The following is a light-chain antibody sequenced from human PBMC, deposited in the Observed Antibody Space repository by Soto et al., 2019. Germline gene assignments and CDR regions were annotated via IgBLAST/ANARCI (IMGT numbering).Light chain of an antibody. Sequence: DIQMTQSPSSLSASVGDRVTITCLASQSVSWWLAWYQQRPGKGPKLLIYDASSLQSGVPSRFSGSGSGTEFTLTISSLQPEDFATYYCQQYNGDSYTFGQGTKVDIK. CDR1: QSVSWW. CDR3: QQYNGDSYT. CDR2: DAS. V-gene: IGKV1-5*01. J-gene: IGKJ2*01.